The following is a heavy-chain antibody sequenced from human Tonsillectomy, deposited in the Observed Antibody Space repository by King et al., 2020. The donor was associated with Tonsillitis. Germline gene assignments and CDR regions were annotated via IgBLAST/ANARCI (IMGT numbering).Heavy chain of an antibody. V-gene: IGHV3-30*02. D-gene: IGHD3-10*01. CDR2: IHHDGTTE. CDR1: GFSFINYD. J-gene: IGHJ3*02. CDR3: AKDQIDYDSGHHDCFGM. Sequence: VQLVESGGGVVQPGGSLRLSCAASGFSFINYDMHWVRQAPGKGLEWIGFIHHDGTTENDPDFMRGRFTISRDNSKNTLYLQMTSLRPEDTAVSWCAKDQIDYDSGHHDCFGMWGQGTKVTVSS.